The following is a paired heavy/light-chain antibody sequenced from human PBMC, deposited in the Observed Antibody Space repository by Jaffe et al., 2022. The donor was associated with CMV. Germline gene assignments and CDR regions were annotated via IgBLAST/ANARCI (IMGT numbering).Light chain of an antibody. CDR1: QSVSSY. Sequence: EIVLTQSPGTLSLSPGERATLSCRASQSVSSYLAWYQHKLGQPPRLLIYDASNRAPGIPDRFSGSGSGTDFTLTISRLEPEDLAVYYCQQYGRSQGTFGQGTKVEIK. V-gene: IGKV3-20*01. CDR2: DAS. J-gene: IGKJ1*01. CDR3: QQYGRSQGT.
Heavy chain of an antibody. CDR2: MRSKAYSETT. Sequence: EVQVVESGGGSVQPGRSLRLSCTTSGFNFGDYAMSWVRQAPGKGLEWVGLMRSKAYSETTEYAASVRDRFTISRDESKSIAYLQMDSLKVEDTAVYYCVATPMYYDFWSGYHRSAFLNFWGQGTLVTVSS. CDR1: GFNFGDYA. D-gene: IGHD3-3*01. V-gene: IGHV3-49*04. J-gene: IGHJ4*02. CDR3: VATPMYYDFWSGYHRSAFLNF.